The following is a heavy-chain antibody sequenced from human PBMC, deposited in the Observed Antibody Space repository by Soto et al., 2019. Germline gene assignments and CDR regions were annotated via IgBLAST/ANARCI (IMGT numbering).Heavy chain of an antibody. CDR1: GGSISSGDYY. V-gene: IGHV4-30-4*01. J-gene: IGHJ6*02. Sequence: PSETLSLTCTVSGGSISSGDYYWSWIRQPPGKGLEWIGYIYYSGSTYYNPSLKSRVTISVDTSKNQFSLKLSSVTAADTAVYYCARYSSSWYGYYGMDVWGQGTTVTV. D-gene: IGHD6-13*01. CDR2: IYYSGST. CDR3: ARYSSSWYGYYGMDV.